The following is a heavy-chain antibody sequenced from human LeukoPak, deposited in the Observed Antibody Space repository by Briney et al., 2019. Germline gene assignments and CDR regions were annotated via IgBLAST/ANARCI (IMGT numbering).Heavy chain of an antibody. CDR3: AKDIQLKDIVVVVAARFDP. J-gene: IGHJ5*02. Sequence: GGSLRLSCAASGFTFSSYSMNWVRQAPGKGLEWVSYISSSSSTIYYADSVKGRFTISRDNAKNSLYLQMNSLRAEDTAVYYCAKDIQLKDIVVVVAARFDPWGQGTLVTVSS. CDR2: ISSSSSTI. V-gene: IGHV3-48*04. CDR1: GFTFSSYS. D-gene: IGHD2-15*01.